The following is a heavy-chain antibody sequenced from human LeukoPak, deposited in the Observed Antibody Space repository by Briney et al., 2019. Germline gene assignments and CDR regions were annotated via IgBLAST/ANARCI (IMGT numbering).Heavy chain of an antibody. CDR2: INAYNGNT. CDR3: ARVLYSSRYWFDP. V-gene: IGHV1-18*01. D-gene: IGHD6-13*01. CDR1: GYTFTSYG. Sequence: ASVKLSCTASGYTFTSYGISWGRQAPGQGLEWMGWINAYNGNTNYAQKLQGRVTMTTDTSTSTAYMELRSLRSDDTAVYYCARVLYSSRYWFDPWGQGTLVTVSS. J-gene: IGHJ5*02.